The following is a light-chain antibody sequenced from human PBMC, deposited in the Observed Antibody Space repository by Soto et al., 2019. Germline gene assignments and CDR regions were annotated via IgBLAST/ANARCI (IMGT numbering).Light chain of an antibody. Sequence: DIQMTQSPSSLSASVGDRVTITCRARQDISNSLAWYQQKPGEVPKVLIYATSILQSGVPARFSGSGSGTDFTLTISSLQPEDVATYYCQNYNSAPLTFGGETKVEI. CDR2: ATS. V-gene: IGKV1-27*01. CDR1: QDISNS. CDR3: QNYNSAPLT. J-gene: IGKJ4*01.